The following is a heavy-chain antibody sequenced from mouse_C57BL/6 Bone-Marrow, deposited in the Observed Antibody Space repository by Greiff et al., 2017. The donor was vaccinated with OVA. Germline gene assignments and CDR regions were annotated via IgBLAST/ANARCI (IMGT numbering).Heavy chain of an antibody. V-gene: IGHV5-2*01. CDR3: ARPTLYYAPGRVDY. CDR2: INSDGGST. CDR1: EYAFPSHD. Sequence: EVKLVESGGGLVQPGESLKLSCESNEYAFPSHDMSWVRKTPEKRLELVAAINSDGGSTYYPDTMERRFIISRDNTKKTLYLQMSSLRSEDTALYYCARPTLYYAPGRVDYWGQGTTLTVSS. D-gene: IGHD2-1*01. J-gene: IGHJ2*01.